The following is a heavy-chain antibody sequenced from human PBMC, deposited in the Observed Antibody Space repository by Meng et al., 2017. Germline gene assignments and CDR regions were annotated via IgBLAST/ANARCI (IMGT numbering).Heavy chain of an antibody. V-gene: IGHV4-4*07. CDR1: GGSISSYY. Sequence: QVPRQQPGPGPVKPSGTLSLTCTVSGGSISSYYWSWIRQPAGKGLEWIGRIYTSGSTNYNPSLKSRVTMSVDTSKNQFSLKLSSVTAADTAVYYCATGIAAAGLYYFDYWGQGTLVTVSS. CDR3: ATGIAAAGLYYFDY. J-gene: IGHJ4*02. CDR2: IYTSGST. D-gene: IGHD6-13*01.